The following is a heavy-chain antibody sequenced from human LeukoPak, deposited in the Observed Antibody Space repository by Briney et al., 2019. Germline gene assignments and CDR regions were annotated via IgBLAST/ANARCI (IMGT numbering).Heavy chain of an antibody. CDR3: ARDPGSRWFDP. D-gene: IGHD1-14*01. CDR1: GYTFTGYY. J-gene: IGHJ5*02. Sequence: ASVKVSCKASGYTFTGYYMHWVRQAPGQGLEWMGWINPNSGCTNYAQKFQGRVTMTRDTSISTAYMELSRLRSDDTAVYYCARDPGSRWFDPWGQGTLVTVSS. CDR2: INPNSGCT. V-gene: IGHV1-2*02.